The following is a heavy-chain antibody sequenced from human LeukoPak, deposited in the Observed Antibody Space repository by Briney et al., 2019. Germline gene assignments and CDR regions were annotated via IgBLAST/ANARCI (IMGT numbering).Heavy chain of an antibody. CDR3: ASRPEKYSYGPDWSDT. D-gene: IGHD5-18*01. J-gene: IGHJ5*02. CDR2: IKQDGSEK. Sequence: GGSLRLSCAASGFTFSSYWMSWVRQAPGKGLEWVANIKQDGSEKYYVDSVKGRFTISRDNAKNSLYLQMNSLRAEDTAVYYCASRPEKYSYGPDWSDTWGQGGLLTVSS. V-gene: IGHV3-7*01. CDR1: GFTFSSYW.